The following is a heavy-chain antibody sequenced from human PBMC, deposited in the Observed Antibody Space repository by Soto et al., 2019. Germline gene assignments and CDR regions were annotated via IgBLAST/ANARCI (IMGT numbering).Heavy chain of an antibody. J-gene: IGHJ4*02. CDR1: GLTVSHNY. V-gene: IGHV3-53*01. CDR3: VRIGYSSSSLDY. Sequence: GGSLRLSCVASGLTVSHNYMAWVRQAPEMGLEWVSILYTEGTTYYADSVKGRFTISRDSSKNTLFLQMDSLRAEDTAVYYCVRIGYSSSSLDYWGLGTLVTVSS. D-gene: IGHD6-6*01. CDR2: LYTEGTT.